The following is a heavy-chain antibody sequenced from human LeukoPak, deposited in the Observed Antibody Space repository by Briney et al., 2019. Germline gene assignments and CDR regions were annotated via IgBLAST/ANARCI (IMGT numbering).Heavy chain of an antibody. D-gene: IGHD5-12*01. V-gene: IGHV1-69*13. Sequence: SVKVSCKASVGTFSSYAISWVRQAPGQGLEWMGGIIPIFGTANYAQKFQGRVTITADESTSTAYMELSSLRSEDTAVYYCARVSGYAYYFDYWGQGTLVTVSS. J-gene: IGHJ4*02. CDR2: IIPIFGTA. CDR1: VGTFSSYA. CDR3: ARVSGYAYYFDY.